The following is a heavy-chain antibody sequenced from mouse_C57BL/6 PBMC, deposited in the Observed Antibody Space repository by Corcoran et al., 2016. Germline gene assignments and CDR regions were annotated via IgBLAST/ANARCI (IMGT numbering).Heavy chain of an antibody. D-gene: IGHD2-4*01. V-gene: IGHV1-26*01. CDR2: INPNNGGT. Sequence: EVQLQQSGPELVKPGASVKISCKASGYTFTDYYMNWVKQSHGKSLEWIGDINPNNGGTSYNQKFKGKATLTVDKSSSTAYMELRSLTSEDSAVYYCARESFLIYYDYDPYAMDYWGQGTSVTVSS. CDR3: ARESFLIYYDYDPYAMDY. CDR1: GYTFTDYY. J-gene: IGHJ4*01.